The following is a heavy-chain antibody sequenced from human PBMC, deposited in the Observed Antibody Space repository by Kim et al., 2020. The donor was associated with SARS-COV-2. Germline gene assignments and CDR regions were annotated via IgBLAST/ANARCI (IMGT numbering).Heavy chain of an antibody. Sequence: GGSLRLSCAASGFTFSSYTMHWVRQAPGRGLEWVSVIWYDGSNEYYADTVKGRFTISRDNSRNTLYLQMDSLRPEDTAIYYCSKVGSTRGLEIWGQGTMVTVSS. CDR3: SKVGSTRGLEI. V-gene: IGHV3-33*06. D-gene: IGHD2-15*01. CDR1: GFTFSSYT. J-gene: IGHJ3*02. CDR2: IWYDGSNE.